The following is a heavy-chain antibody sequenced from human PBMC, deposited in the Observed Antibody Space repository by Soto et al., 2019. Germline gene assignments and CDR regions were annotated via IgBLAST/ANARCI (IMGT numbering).Heavy chain of an antibody. CDR2: ISYDGSNK. D-gene: IGHD6-19*01. CDR3: AKSFDSGIAVAALDP. Sequence: GSLRLSCAASGFTFSSYGMHWVRQAPGKGLEWVAVISYDGSNKYYADSVKGRFTISRDNSKNTLYLQMNSLRAEDTAVYYCAKSFDSGIAVAALDPWGQGTLVTVSS. J-gene: IGHJ5*02. V-gene: IGHV3-30*18. CDR1: GFTFSSYG.